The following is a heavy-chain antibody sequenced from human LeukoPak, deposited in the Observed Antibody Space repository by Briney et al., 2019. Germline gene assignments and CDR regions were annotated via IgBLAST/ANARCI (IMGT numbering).Heavy chain of an antibody. V-gene: IGHV1-2*02. Sequence: ASVKVSCKASGYTFTGYYMHWVRQAPRQGLEWMGSINPNSGGTNYAQKLQGRVTITRDNAMSSVYMELSRLRSDDTAVYYCAGAAAALGYWGQGTLVTVSS. J-gene: IGHJ4*02. CDR3: AGAAAALGY. CDR1: GYTFTGYY. D-gene: IGHD6-13*01. CDR2: INPNSGGT.